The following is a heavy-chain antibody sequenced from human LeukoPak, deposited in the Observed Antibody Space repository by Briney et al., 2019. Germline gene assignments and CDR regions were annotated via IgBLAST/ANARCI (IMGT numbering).Heavy chain of an antibody. V-gene: IGHV3-30*01. CDR1: GFTFSSYA. CDR3: ARDDAYYYDSSGPVY. J-gene: IGHJ4*02. Sequence: GRSLRLSCAASGFTFSSYAMHWVRQAPGKGLEWVAVISYDGSNKYYADSVKGRFTISRDNSKNTLYLQMNSLRAEDTAVYYWARDDAYYYDSSGPVYWGQGTLVTVSS. D-gene: IGHD3-22*01. CDR2: ISYDGSNK.